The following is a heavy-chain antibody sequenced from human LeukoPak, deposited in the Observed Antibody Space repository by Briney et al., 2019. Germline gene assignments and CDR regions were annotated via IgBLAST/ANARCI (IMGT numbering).Heavy chain of an antibody. V-gene: IGHV3-7*01. J-gene: IGHJ4*02. D-gene: IGHD2-15*01. CDR1: GFTFSRYW. CDR3: ARAGDGTAARDY. Sequence: GGSLRLSCAPSGFTFSRYWMSWVRQAPGKGLEWVANINEDGSEEYYVDSVRGRFTISRDNAKNSLHLQMNSLRAEDTAVYHCARAGDGTAARDYWGQGTLVTVSS. CDR2: INEDGSEE.